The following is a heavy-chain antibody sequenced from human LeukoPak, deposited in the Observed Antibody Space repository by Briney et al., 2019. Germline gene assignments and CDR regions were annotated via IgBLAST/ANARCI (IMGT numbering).Heavy chain of an antibody. CDR1: GFTFSSYS. D-gene: IGHD2-2*02. V-gene: IGHV3-21*01. CDR3: AREPDMYTSGYY. J-gene: IGHJ4*02. Sequence: PGGSLRLSCAASGFTFSSYSMNWVRQAPGKGLEWVALIGHDGSHIRYADSVRGRFSVSRDNAENSLYLQMNSLRADDTAVYFCAREPDMYTSGYYWGQGTLVTVSS. CDR2: IGHDGSHI.